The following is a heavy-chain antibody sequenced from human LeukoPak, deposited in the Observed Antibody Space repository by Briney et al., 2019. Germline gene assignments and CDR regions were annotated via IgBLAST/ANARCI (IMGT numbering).Heavy chain of an antibody. Sequence: GESLKISCKGSGYSFTSYWIGWVRQMPGKGLEWMGIIYPGDSDTRYSPSFQGQVTISADKSISTAYLQWSSLKASDTAMYYCARQISGYDSSGYYSSQYYFDYWGQGTLVTVSS. CDR3: ARQISGYDSSGYYSSQYYFDY. V-gene: IGHV5-51*01. CDR1: GYSFTSYW. J-gene: IGHJ4*02. CDR2: IYPGDSDT. D-gene: IGHD3-22*01.